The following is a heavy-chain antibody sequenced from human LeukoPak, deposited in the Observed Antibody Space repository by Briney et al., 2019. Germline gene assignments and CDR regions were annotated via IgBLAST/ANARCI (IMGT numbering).Heavy chain of an antibody. CDR3: ARVALSGSNYYSALDY. CDR2: IWFDGSKR. V-gene: IGHV3-33*03. Sequence: GGSLRLSCAATGFTLGNYGIHWVRQAPGKGLEWVAGIWFDGSKRYYADSVKGRFIISRVNSKNEVYLQMNSLSPEDTAVFYCARVALSGSNYYSALDYWGQGTLVTVSS. J-gene: IGHJ4*02. D-gene: IGHD3-22*01. CDR1: GFTLGNYG.